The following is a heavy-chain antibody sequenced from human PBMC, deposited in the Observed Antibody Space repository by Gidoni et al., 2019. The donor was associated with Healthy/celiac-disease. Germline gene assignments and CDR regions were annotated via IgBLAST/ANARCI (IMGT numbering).Heavy chain of an antibody. Sequence: QVQLVESGGGVVQPGRSLRLSCAASGFTFSSYGMHWVRQAPGKGLEWVAVISYDGSNKYYADSVKGRFTISRDNSKNTLYLQMNSLRAEDTAVYYCAKDLDYSPHYWGQGTLVTVSS. CDR3: AKDLDYSPHY. J-gene: IGHJ4*02. CDR2: ISYDGSNK. D-gene: IGHD2-15*01. V-gene: IGHV3-30*18. CDR1: GFTFSSYG.